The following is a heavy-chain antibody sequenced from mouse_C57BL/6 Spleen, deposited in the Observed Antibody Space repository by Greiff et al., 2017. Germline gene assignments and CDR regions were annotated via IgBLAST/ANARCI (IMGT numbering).Heavy chain of an antibody. CDR3: ARGGGSSYWYFDV. J-gene: IGHJ1*03. Sequence: QVQLQQSGAELARPGASVKMSCKASGYTFTSYTMHWVKQRPGQGLEWIGYINPSSGYTKYNKKFKDKATLTADKSSSTAYMQLSSLTSDDAAVYYCARGGGSSYWYFDVWGTGTTVTVSS. CDR1: GYTFTSYT. CDR2: INPSSGYT. V-gene: IGHV1-4*01. D-gene: IGHD1-1*01.